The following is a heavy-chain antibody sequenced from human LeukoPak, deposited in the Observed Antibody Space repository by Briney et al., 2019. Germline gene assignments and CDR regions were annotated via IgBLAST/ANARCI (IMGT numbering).Heavy chain of an antibody. J-gene: IGHJ5*02. V-gene: IGHV1-8*01. CDR1: GYTFTSYD. CDR2: MNPSGGST. D-gene: IGHD3-22*01. Sequence: ASVKVSCKASGYTFTSYDINWVRQATGQGLEWMGWMNPSGGSTSYAQKFQGRVTMTRDTSTSTVYMELSSLRSEDTAVYYCARDRGDYYDSSGYALPIRWFDPWGQGTLVTVSS. CDR3: ARDRGDYYDSSGYALPIRWFDP.